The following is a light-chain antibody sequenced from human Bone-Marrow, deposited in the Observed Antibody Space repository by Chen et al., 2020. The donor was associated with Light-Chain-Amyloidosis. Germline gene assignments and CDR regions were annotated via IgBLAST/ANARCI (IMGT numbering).Light chain of an antibody. J-gene: IGLJ3*02. CDR2: DDS. CDR3: PVWDSGGDRPV. CDR1: NIGSTS. Sequence: SYVLTQPSSVSVAPGQTATIACGGNNIGSTSVHWYQQTPGQAPLLVVYDDSDRPSGIPERWSGSDSGNTATLTSSRVEAGYEAVYYCPVWDSGGDRPVFGGGTKLTVL. V-gene: IGLV3-21*02.